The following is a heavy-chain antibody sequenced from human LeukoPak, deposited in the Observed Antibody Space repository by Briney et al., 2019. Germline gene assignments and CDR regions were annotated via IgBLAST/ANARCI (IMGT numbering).Heavy chain of an antibody. D-gene: IGHD6-6*01. Sequence: SQTLSLTGTVSGGSISSYYWGWIRQPPGKGLEWIGYIYYTGSTNYNPSITSRVNISVDTSKNQFSLTLTSVTAADTAVYYCARWGSIAVARFDYWGQGTLVTVSS. CDR2: IYYTGST. CDR1: GGSISSYY. CDR3: ARWGSIAVARFDY. V-gene: IGHV4-59*01. J-gene: IGHJ4*02.